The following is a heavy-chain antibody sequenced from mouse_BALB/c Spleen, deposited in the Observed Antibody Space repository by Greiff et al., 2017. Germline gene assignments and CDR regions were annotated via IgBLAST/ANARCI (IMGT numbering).Heavy chain of an antibody. Sequence: EVKLMESGGGLVQPGGSLRLSCATSGFTFTDYYMSWVRQPPGKALEWLGFIRNKANGYTTEYSASVKGRFTISRDNSQSILYLQMNTLRAEDSATYYCARGGGYWYFDVWGAGTTVTVSS. V-gene: IGHV7-3*02. CDR3: ARGGGYWYFDV. J-gene: IGHJ1*01. CDR1: GFTFTDYY. CDR2: IRNKANGYTT.